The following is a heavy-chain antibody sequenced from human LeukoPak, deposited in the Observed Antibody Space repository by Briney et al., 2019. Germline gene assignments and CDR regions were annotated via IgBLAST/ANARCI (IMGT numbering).Heavy chain of an antibody. D-gene: IGHD3-10*01. V-gene: IGHV3-23*01. Sequence: PGGSLRLSCAASGLSFSSFAMSWVRQGPARGLEWVSSIRGNGETFYADSVKGRFTISRDNSKNTLYLQMNSLRAEDTAVYYCAKGAITMGPWGQGTLVTVSS. CDR3: AKGAITMGP. CDR2: IRGNGET. J-gene: IGHJ5*02. CDR1: GLSFSSFA.